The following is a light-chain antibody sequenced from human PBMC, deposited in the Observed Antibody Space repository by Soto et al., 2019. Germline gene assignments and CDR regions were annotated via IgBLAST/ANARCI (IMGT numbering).Light chain of an antibody. Sequence: QSALTQPASVSGSPGQSITISCTGTSSDVGGYKYVSWYQQHPGKAPKLMIYDVSNRPSGVSNRFSASKTGNTASLTTSGLQAEDDADYSCSSYTSSSTYVVFGGGTKLTVL. CDR3: SSYTSSSTYVV. CDR1: SSDVGGYKY. CDR2: DVS. V-gene: IGLV2-14*01. J-gene: IGLJ2*01.